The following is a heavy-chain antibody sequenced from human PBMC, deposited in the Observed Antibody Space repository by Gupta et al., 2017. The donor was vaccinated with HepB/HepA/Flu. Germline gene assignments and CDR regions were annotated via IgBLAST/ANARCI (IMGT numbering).Heavy chain of an antibody. D-gene: IGHD2/OR15-2a*01. CDR2: ISSSSRYI. CDR1: GFTFSSYS. CDR3: AWGLAFSLDY. Sequence: EVQLVESGGGLVKPGGSLRLSCAASGFTFSSYSMNWVRQAPGKGLEWVSSISSSSRYIDDADSVKGRFTISRDNAKNSLYLKMNSLRAEDTAVYDCAWGLAFSLDYWGQGTLVTVSS. V-gene: IGHV3-21*01. J-gene: IGHJ4*02.